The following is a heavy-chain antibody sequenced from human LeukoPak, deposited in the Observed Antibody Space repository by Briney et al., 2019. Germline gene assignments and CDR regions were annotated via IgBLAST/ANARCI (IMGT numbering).Heavy chain of an antibody. CDR1: GFTFSNAW. Sequence: GGSLRLSCAASGFTFSNAWMHWVRQAPGKGPVWVSRINSDGSSTTYADSMKGRFTISRDNAKSTLYLQMNSLRADDTAVYYCARSYGMDVWGQGTTVTVSS. V-gene: IGHV3-74*01. CDR3: ARSYGMDV. CDR2: INSDGSST. J-gene: IGHJ6*02.